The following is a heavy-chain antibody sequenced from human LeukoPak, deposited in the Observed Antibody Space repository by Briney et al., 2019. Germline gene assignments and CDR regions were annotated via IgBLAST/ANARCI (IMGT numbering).Heavy chain of an antibody. Sequence: PSETLSLTCTVSGGSISSSSYYWGWIRQPPGKGXXXXXXXYXSGXXXXXXSLKSRVTLSVDTSTNQFSLKLRSVTAADTALYYCASLYYDFWSGYYTGKSAPGAQYFDYWGQGTLVTVSS. D-gene: IGHD3-3*01. J-gene: IGHJ4*02. CDR1: GGSISSSSYY. CDR3: ASLYYDFWSGYYTGKSAPGAQYFDY. CDR2: XYXSGXX. V-gene: IGHV4-39*01.